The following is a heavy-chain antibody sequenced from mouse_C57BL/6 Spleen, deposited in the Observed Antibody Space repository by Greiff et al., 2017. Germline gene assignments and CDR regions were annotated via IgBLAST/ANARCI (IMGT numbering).Heavy chain of an antibody. V-gene: IGHV5-16*01. J-gene: IGHJ1*03. D-gene: IGHD1-1*01. CDR2: INYDGSST. CDR3: ARVAYYYGSSYEWYFDV. CDR1: GFTFSDYY. Sequence: EVKLVESEGGLVQPGSSMKLSCTASGFTFSDYYMAWVRQVPEKGLEWVANINYDGSSTYYLDSLKSRFIISRDNAKNILYLQMSSLKSEDTATYYCARVAYYYGSSYEWYFDVWGTGTTVTVSS.